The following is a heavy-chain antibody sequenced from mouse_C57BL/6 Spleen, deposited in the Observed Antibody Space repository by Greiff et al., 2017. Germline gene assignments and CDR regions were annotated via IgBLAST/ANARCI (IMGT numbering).Heavy chain of an antibody. CDR3: ARYNYLFDY. Sequence: EVKLMESGGGLVQPGGSLSLSCAASGFTFTDYYMSWVRQPPGKALEWLGFIRNKANGYTTEYSASVKGRFTISRDNSQSILYLQMNALRAEDSATYYCARYNYLFDYWGQGTTLTVSS. V-gene: IGHV7-3*01. J-gene: IGHJ2*01. CDR1: GFTFTDYY. D-gene: IGHD1-1*01. CDR2: IRNKANGYTT.